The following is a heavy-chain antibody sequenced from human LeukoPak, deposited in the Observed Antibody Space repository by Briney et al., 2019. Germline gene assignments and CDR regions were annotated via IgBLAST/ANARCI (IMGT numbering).Heavy chain of an antibody. D-gene: IGHD3-10*01. CDR2: IKSKTDGGTT. V-gene: IGHV3-15*01. J-gene: IGHJ4*02. CDR1: GFTFRIAW. Sequence: GGSLRLSCAASGFTFRIAWMSWVSQAPGKGLEWVGRIKSKTDGGTTDYAAPVKGRFTISRDDSKNTLYLQMNSLKTEDTAVYYCSPKKEYLLYGSGSPYCYWGQGTLVTVSS. CDR3: SPKKEYLLYGSGSPYCY.